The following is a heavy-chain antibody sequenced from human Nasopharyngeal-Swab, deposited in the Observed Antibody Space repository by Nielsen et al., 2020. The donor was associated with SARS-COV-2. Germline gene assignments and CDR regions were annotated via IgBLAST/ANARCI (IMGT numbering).Heavy chain of an antibody. CDR1: GGSISSGSYY. Sequence: SETLSLTCTVSGGSISSGSYYWSWIRPPAGQGLEWIGRIYTSGSTNYNPSLKSRVTISVDTSKNQFPLKLSSVTAADTAVYYCARSVAGQRWNWFDPWGQGTLVTVSS. CDR3: ARSVAGQRWNWFDP. J-gene: IGHJ5*02. V-gene: IGHV4-61*02. CDR2: IYTSGST. D-gene: IGHD6-19*01.